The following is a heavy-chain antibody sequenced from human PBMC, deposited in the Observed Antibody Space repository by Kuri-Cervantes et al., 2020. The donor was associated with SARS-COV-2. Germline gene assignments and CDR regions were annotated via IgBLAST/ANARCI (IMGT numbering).Heavy chain of an antibody. CDR3: AREGYYDSSGNYAATGMDV. D-gene: IGHD3-22*01. J-gene: IGHJ6*03. V-gene: IGHV3-30*04. Sequence: GESLKISCAGSGFTFSRYAIHCVRQAPGKGLEWVAVISDDGKKRYYADSVEGRFTISRDNSQSTLYLQMNSLRTEDTAVYYCAREGYYDSSGNYAATGMDVWGKGTTVTVSS. CDR1: GFTFSRYA. CDR2: ISDDGKKR.